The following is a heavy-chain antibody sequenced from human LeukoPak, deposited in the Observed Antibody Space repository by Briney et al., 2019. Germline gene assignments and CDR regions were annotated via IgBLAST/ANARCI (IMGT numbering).Heavy chain of an antibody. CDR2: IYYSGST. J-gene: IGHJ5*02. D-gene: IGHD1-20*01. Sequence: PSETLSLTCTVSGGSISSGDYYWSWIRQPPGKGLEWIGYIYYSGSTYYNPSLKSRVTISVDTSKNQFSLKLSSVTAADTAVYYCAREGSNWNDALGSWFDPWGQGTLVTVSS. V-gene: IGHV4-30-4*01. CDR1: GGSISSGDYY. CDR3: AREGSNWNDALGSWFDP.